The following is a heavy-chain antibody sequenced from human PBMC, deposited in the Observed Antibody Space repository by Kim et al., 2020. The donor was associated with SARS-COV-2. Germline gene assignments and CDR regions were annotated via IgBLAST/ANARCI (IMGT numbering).Heavy chain of an antibody. CDR2: IIPIFGTA. J-gene: IGHJ4*02. Sequence: SVKVSCKASGGTFSSYAISWVRQAPGQGLEWMGGIIPIFGTANYAQKFQGRVTITADESTSTAYMELSSLRSEDTAVYYCARAAGSSSLLGYYFDYWGQGTLVTVSS. V-gene: IGHV1-69*13. D-gene: IGHD6-6*01. CDR1: GGTFSSYA. CDR3: ARAAGSSSLLGYYFDY.